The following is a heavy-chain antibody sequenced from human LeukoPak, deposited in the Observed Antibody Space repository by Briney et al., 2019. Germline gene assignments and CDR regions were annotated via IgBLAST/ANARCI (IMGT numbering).Heavy chain of an antibody. CDR1: GGSISSYY. D-gene: IGHD2-2*01. CDR3: ARDADQYYFDY. CDR2: IYYSGST. V-gene: IGHV4-59*01. J-gene: IGHJ4*02. Sequence: SETLSLTCTVSGGSISSYYWSWIRQPPGKGLEWIGYIYYSGSTNYNPSLKSRVTISVDTSKNQFSLKLSSVTAADTAVYYCARDADQYYFDYWGQGTLVTVSS.